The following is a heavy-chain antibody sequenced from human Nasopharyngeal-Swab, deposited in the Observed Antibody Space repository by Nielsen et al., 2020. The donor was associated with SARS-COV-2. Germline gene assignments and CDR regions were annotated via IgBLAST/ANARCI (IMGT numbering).Heavy chain of an antibody. J-gene: IGHJ5*02. D-gene: IGHD3-22*01. CDR1: GGSISSSSYY. CDR3: ARDRSYYYDSSGYYYVWFDP. Sequence: SETLSLTCTVSGGSISSSSYYWGWIRQPPGKGLEWFGSIYYSGSTNYNPSLKSRVTISVDTSKNQFSLKLSSVTAADTAVYYCARDRSYYYDSSGYYYVWFDPWGQGTLVTVSS. V-gene: IGHV4-39*07. CDR2: IYYSGST.